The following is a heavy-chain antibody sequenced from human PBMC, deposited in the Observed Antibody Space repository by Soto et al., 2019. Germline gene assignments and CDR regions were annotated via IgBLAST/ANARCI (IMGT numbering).Heavy chain of an antibody. J-gene: IGHJ4*02. CDR3: AREVSSFGSNHFDS. D-gene: IGHD3-10*01. CDR1: GTSVGGYY. CDR2: IYYTGTP. V-gene: IGHV4-59*02. Sequence: SATLSLTRTVSGTSVGGYYWTWIRQPPGKGLEWIGYIYYTGTPKYNPSLKSRVTISVYTSKHQFSLRLSSVTAADTAVYYCAREVSSFGSNHFDSWGQGALVTVSS.